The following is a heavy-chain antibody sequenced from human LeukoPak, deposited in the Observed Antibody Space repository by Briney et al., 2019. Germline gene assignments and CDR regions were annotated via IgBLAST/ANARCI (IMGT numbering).Heavy chain of an antibody. CDR2: LYSDGNT. CDR3: ARGVEPLAANTLAY. V-gene: IGHV3-23*03. CDR1: GFTFSSYA. Sequence: GGSLRPSCAASGFTFSSYAISSVRPAPRNGLEWASFLYSDGNTKYADSVQGRFTISRDNSKNTLYLEMNSLSPDDTAVYYCARGVEPLAANTLAYWGQGTLVTVSS. J-gene: IGHJ4*02. D-gene: IGHD1-14*01.